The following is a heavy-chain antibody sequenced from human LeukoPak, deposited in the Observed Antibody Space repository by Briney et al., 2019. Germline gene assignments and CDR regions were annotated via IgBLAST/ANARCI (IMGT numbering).Heavy chain of an antibody. CDR2: IYHTGST. J-gene: IGHJ1*01. D-gene: IGHD3-22*01. Sequence: PSETLSLTCTVSGHSIINSYYWGWIRQPPGKGLEWIGSIYHTGSTYYNPSLKSRVSMSVDTSKNQLSLQLNSVTAADTAVYYCARAVDSSGFSCFQHWGQGTLVTVSS. V-gene: IGHV4-38-2*02. CDR1: GHSIINSYY. CDR3: ARAVDSSGFSCFQH.